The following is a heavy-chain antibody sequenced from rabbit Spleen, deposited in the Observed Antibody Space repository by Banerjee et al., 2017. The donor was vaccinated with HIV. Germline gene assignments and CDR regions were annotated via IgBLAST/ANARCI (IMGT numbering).Heavy chain of an antibody. CDR2: IYTGSSGST. CDR3: ANTRADGADYDHAFNL. V-gene: IGHV1S45*01. D-gene: IGHD6-1*01. CDR1: GIDFSTYYY. J-gene: IGHJ4*01. Sequence: QQQLEESGGGLVKPGGTLTLTCKASGIDFSTYYYMCWVRQAPGKGLEWIGCIYTGSSGSTYYASWAKGRFTITKTSSTTVTLQMTSLTAADTATYFCANTRADGADYDHAFNLWGPGTLVTVS.